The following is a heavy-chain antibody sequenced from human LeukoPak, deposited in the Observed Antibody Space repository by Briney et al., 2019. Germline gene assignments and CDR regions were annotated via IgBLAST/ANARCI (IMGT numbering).Heavy chain of an antibody. CDR3: ARVPLWFGTGYMDV. J-gene: IGHJ6*03. CDR1: GGSISRNNQY. Sequence: SETLTLTCTVSGGSISRNNQYWGWICKPAGKGLERLGHIYYSGSIFLNPSLKSRVTISVDTSKNQFSLKLSSVTAADAAFYYCARVPLWFGTGYMDVWGKGTTVIVSS. D-gene: IGHD2-21*01. V-gene: IGHV4-39*07. CDR2: IYYSGSI.